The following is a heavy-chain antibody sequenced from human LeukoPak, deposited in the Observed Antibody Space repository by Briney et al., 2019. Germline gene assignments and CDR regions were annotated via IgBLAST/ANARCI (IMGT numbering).Heavy chain of an antibody. CDR1: GFTFTTYA. CDR2: ISGSGDST. V-gene: IGHV3-23*01. Sequence: GGSLRLSCTASGFTFTTYAMTWVRQAPRKGLEWVSSISGSGDSTYYADSVKGRFTISRDNSKNTLYLQMNSLRADDTALYHCARDSGSYLQPTDYWGQGTLVTVSS. J-gene: IGHJ4*02. D-gene: IGHD1-26*01. CDR3: ARDSGSYLQPTDY.